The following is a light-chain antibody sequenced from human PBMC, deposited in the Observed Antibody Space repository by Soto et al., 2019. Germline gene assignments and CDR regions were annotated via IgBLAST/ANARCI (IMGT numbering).Light chain of an antibody. CDR2: GAS. Sequence: EIVMTQSPATLSVSPGERATLSCRASQSVAGNLAWYQQKPGQAPRLLIYGASTRATGFPARFSGSWSGTEFTLTISSLQSEDFAVYYWQQYNNWPQTFGQGTKVEIK. V-gene: IGKV3-15*01. CDR1: QSVAGN. CDR3: QQYNNWPQT. J-gene: IGKJ1*01.